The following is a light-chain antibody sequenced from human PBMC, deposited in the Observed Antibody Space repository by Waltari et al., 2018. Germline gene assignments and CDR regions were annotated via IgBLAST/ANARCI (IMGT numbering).Light chain of an antibody. V-gene: IGKV1-5*03. CDR1: QSVSSW. Sequence: DIQMTQSPSTLSASVGDRVTITCRASQSVSSWLAWYQQKPGKAPRLLIYKASSVQSGVPSRFSGSGAGTEFTLTISSLQPDDFAAYYCQQYNSPTYTFGQGTKLEIK. J-gene: IGKJ2*01. CDR3: QQYNSPTYT. CDR2: KAS.